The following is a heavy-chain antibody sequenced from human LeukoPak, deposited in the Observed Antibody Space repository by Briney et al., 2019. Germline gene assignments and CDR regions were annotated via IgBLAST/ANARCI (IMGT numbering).Heavy chain of an antibody. J-gene: IGHJ6*03. Sequence: GGSLRLSCAASGFTFSSYGMHWVRQAPGKGLEWVAFIRYDGSKKYYADSVKGRFTISRDNAKNSLYLQMNSLRAEDTAVYYCARDPYGSGSGYYMDVWGKGTTVTVSS. CDR3: ARDPYGSGSGYYMDV. D-gene: IGHD3-10*01. V-gene: IGHV3-30*02. CDR2: IRYDGSKK. CDR1: GFTFSSYG.